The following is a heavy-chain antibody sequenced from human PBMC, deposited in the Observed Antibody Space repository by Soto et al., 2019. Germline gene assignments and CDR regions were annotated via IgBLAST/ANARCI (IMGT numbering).Heavy chain of an antibody. CDR2: ISAYNGNT. D-gene: IGHD3-3*02. CDR1: GYTFTSYG. Sequence: QVQLVQSGAEVKKPGASVKVSCKASGYTFTSYGISWVRQAPGQGLEWMGWISAYNGNTNYAQKLQGRVTMTTDTPTNPAYMERRSLRSDATALYYCARVGRDTVLVPPAPWGQGPLVPVSP. V-gene: IGHV1-18*01. CDR3: ARVGRDTVLVPPAP. J-gene: IGHJ5*02.